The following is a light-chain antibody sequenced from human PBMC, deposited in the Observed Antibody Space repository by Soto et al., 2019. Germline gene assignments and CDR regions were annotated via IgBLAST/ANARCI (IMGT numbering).Light chain of an antibody. CDR2: DAA. CDR1: QSVGTS. V-gene: IGKV3-11*01. J-gene: IGKJ1*01. Sequence: DIVLTRSPATLSLSPGDRATLSCRASQSVGTSLAWYKQQPGQAPRLLIHDAAYRASGIPERFRGSGSGTAFSLSISRLEPDDFAVYYCQHRSSWPRSFGRGTKVEV. CDR3: QHRSSWPRS.